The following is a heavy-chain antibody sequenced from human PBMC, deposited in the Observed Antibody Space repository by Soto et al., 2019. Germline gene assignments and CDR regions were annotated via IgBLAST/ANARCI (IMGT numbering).Heavy chain of an antibody. CDR3: AAKYSGSSPLAN. V-gene: IGHV1-58*01. J-gene: IGHJ4*02. D-gene: IGHD1-26*01. CDR2: IVVGSGNT. Sequence: SVKVSCKASGFTFTSSAVHWVRQARGQRLELIRWIVVGSGNTNYAQKFQERVTITRDMSTSTAYMELSSLRSEDTAVYYCAAKYSGSSPLANWGQGTLVTVYS. CDR1: GFTFTSSA.